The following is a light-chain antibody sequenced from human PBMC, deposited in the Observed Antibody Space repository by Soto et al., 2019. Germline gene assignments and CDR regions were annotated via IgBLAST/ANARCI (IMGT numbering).Light chain of an antibody. V-gene: IGLV2-11*01. CDR2: DVS. CDR1: SSDVGAYNH. J-gene: IGLJ1*01. Sequence: QSVLTQPRSVSGSPGQSVTISCTGTSSDVGAYNHVSWYQQYPGKAPKLTIYDVSKRPSGVPDRFSGSKSGNTASLTVSGLQAEDEADYYCSSYTISTLVFATGTKVTVL. CDR3: SSYTISTLV.